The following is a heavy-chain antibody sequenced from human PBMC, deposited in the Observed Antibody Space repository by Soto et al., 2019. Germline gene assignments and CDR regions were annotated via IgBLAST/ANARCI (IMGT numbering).Heavy chain of an antibody. Sequence: QVQLVQSGAEVKKPGASVKVSCKASGYTFTTYAIHWVRQAPGQRLEGMGWINAGNGNTRYSQSFQGRVTITTDTSASTAYMDLSSLTSEDTAVFYCAREHDVLTGYSCDYWGQGTLVTVSS. D-gene: IGHD3-9*01. J-gene: IGHJ4*02. CDR2: INAGNGNT. CDR1: GYTFTTYA. V-gene: IGHV1-3*01. CDR3: AREHDVLTGYSCDY.